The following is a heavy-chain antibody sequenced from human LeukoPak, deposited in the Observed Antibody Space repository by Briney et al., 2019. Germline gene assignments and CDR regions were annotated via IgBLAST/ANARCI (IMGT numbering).Heavy chain of an antibody. V-gene: IGHV3-30*18. J-gene: IGHJ4*02. D-gene: IGHD3-10*01. CDR1: GFTFSSYG. CDR3: AKDSGSGSYYIPFFDY. CDR2: ISYGGSNK. Sequence: PGGSLRLSCAASGFTFSSYGMHWVRQAPGKGLEWVAVISYGGSNKYYADSVKGRFTISRDNSKNTLYLQMNSLRAEDTAVYYCAKDSGSGSYYIPFFDYWGQGTLVTVSS.